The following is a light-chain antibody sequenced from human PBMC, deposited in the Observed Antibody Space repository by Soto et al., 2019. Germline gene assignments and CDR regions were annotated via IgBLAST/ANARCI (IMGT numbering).Light chain of an antibody. Sequence: QYVLTQPASVSGSPGQSITISCTGTSSDVGGYNYVSWYQQHPGKAPKLMIYDVSNRPSGVSNRFSGSKSGNTASLTISGRQAEDEADYYCSSYTSSSTQVFGTGTKLTVL. CDR2: DVS. V-gene: IGLV2-14*01. J-gene: IGLJ1*01. CDR1: SSDVGGYNY. CDR3: SSYTSSSTQV.